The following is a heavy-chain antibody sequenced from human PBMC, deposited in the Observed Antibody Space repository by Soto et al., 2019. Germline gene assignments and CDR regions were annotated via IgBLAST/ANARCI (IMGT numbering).Heavy chain of an antibody. J-gene: IGHJ4*02. CDR3: ASTRYNWNDVAFDY. V-gene: IGHV3-64*01. CDR1: GFTFSSYA. CDR2: ISSNGGST. Sequence: GGSLRLSCAASGFTFSSYAMHWVRQAPGKGLEYVSAISSNGGSTYYANSVKGRFTISRDNSKNTLYLQMGSLRAEDMDVYYCASTRYNWNDVAFDYWGQGTLVTVSS. D-gene: IGHD1-20*01.